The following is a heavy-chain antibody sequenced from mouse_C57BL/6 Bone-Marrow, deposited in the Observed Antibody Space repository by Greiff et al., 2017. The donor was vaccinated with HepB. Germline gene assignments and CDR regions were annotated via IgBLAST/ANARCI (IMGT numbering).Heavy chain of an antibody. CDR1: GYAFSSSW. CDR3: ARTPYYAMDY. J-gene: IGHJ4*01. V-gene: IGHV1-82*01. Sequence: VQLQQSGPELVKPGASVKISCKASGYAFSSSWMNWVKQRPGKGLEWIGRIYPGDGDTNYNGKFKGKATLTADKSSSTAYMQLKSLTSEDSAVYYCARTPYYAMDYWGQGTSVTVSS. CDR2: IYPGDGDT.